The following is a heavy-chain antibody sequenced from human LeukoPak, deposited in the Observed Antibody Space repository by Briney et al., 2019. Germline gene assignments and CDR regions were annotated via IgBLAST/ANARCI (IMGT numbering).Heavy chain of an antibody. V-gene: IGHV3-7*01. D-gene: IGHD2-2*01. CDR3: ARASDSSSSRYQAFEE. Sequence: GGSLRLSCSASGFTFSNYWMSWVRQAPGKGLEWVANIKQDESEKYYVDSVKGRFTISRDNAKSSLYLQMNSLRAEDTAVYYCARASDSSSSRYQAFEEWGQGTLVTVSS. CDR2: IKQDESEK. CDR1: GFTFSNYW. J-gene: IGHJ4*02.